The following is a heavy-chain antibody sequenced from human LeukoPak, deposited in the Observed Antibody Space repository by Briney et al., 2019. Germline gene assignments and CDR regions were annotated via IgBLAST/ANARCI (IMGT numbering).Heavy chain of an antibody. CDR2: ISHDGSNK. CDR1: GLKLSSLA. Sequence: GLKLSSLALRWVRKVKKKGLEWVAVISHDGSNKYYADSVKGRFTISRDNSKNTLYLQMNSLRAEDTAVYYCARALDYWGQGTLVTVSS. V-gene: IGHV3-30*04. J-gene: IGHJ4*02. CDR3: ARALDY.